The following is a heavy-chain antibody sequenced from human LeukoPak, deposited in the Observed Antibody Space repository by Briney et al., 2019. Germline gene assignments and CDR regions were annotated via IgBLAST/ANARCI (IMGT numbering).Heavy chain of an antibody. CDR2: IYYSGST. CDR1: GGSISSYY. J-gene: IGHJ6*02. Sequence: SETLSLTCTVSGGSISSYYWSWIRQPPGKGLEWIGYIYYSGSTNYNPSLKSRVTISVDTSKNQFSLKLSSVTAADTAVYYCARHTLPTEYSSSWYWRIYYYYYGMDVWGQGTTVTVSS. V-gene: IGHV4-59*08. D-gene: IGHD6-13*01. CDR3: ARHTLPTEYSSSWYWRIYYYYYGMDV.